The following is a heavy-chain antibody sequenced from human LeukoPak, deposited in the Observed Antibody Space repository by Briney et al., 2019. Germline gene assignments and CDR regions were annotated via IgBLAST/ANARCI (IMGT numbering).Heavy chain of an antibody. CDR1: GFTFGNFA. V-gene: IGHV3-23*01. D-gene: IGHD5-18*01. J-gene: IGHJ4*01. CDR3: AKGLQHSNLD. Sequence: GGSLRLSCAATGFTFGNFAMTWVRQAPGKGLEWVSAITGSGGGKYYADSVKGRFVISRDNSENTLDLQMNSLRAEDTAVYYCAKGLQHSNLDWGHGTLVTVSS. CDR2: ITGSGGGK.